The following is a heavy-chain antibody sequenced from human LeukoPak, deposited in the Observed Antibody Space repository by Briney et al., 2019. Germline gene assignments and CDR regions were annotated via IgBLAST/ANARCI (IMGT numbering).Heavy chain of an antibody. CDR2: MNPNSGRT. J-gene: IGHJ4*02. V-gene: IGHV1-8*01. CDR3: TRETSPRYFDY. CDR1: GYTLTSYD. Sequence: ASVKVSCKASGYTLTSYDINWVRQATGQGLEWMGWMNPNSGRTGYAQNFQGRITITRSTSISTAYMELSSLRSEDTAVYYCTRETSPRYFDYWGQGTLVTVSS.